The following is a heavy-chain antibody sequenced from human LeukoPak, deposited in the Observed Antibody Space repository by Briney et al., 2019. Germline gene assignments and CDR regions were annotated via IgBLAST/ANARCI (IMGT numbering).Heavy chain of an antibody. D-gene: IGHD3-10*01. V-gene: IGHV3-33*01. Sequence: PGRSLRLSRAASGFTFSSYGMHWVRQAPGKGLEWVAFIRYDGSNKYYADSVKGRFTISRDNSKNTLYLQMNSLRAEDTAVYYCARVPWSSVTILDYWGQGTLVTVSS. J-gene: IGHJ4*02. CDR1: GFTFSSYG. CDR2: IRYDGSNK. CDR3: ARVPWSSVTILDY.